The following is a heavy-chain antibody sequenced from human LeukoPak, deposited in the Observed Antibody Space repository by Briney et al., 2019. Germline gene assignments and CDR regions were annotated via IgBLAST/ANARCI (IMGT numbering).Heavy chain of an antibody. Sequence: GGSLRLSCAASGFTFSSYTMNWVRQAPGKGLEWVSGINWNGGSTGYADSVKGRFTISRDNAKTSLYLQMNSLRAEDTALYYCARDGRSAYYYYYMDVWGKGTTVTVSS. J-gene: IGHJ6*03. CDR3: ARDGRSAYYYYYMDV. CDR1: GFTFSSYT. V-gene: IGHV3-20*04. CDR2: INWNGGST.